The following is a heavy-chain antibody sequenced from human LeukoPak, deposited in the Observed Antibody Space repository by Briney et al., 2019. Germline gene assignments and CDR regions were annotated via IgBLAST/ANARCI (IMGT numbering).Heavy chain of an antibody. J-gene: IGHJ4*02. CDR1: GYTFTSYY. V-gene: IGHV1-46*01. CDR3: ARSYGSGSEIFLFDY. Sequence: ASVTVSCKASGYTFTSYYMHWVRQAPGQGLEWMGLINPSGGSTSYAQKFQGRVTMTRDTSTSTVYMELSRLRSEDTAVYYCARSYGSGSEIFLFDYWGQGTLVTVSS. D-gene: IGHD3-10*01. CDR2: INPSGGST.